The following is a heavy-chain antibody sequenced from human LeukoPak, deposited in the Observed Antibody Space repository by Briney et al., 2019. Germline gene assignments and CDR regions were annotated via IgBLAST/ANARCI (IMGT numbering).Heavy chain of an antibody. CDR2: IYPGDSDT. CDR1: GYSFTSYW. CDR3: ARGSPQIVVVPAAIHQPAPLIDY. Sequence: GESLKISCKGSGYSFTSYWIGWVRQMPGKGLEWMGIIYPGDSDTRYSPSFQGQVTISADKSISTAYLQWSSLKASDTAMYYCARGSPQIVVVPAAIHQPAPLIDYWGQGTLVTVSS. D-gene: IGHD2-2*01. J-gene: IGHJ4*02. V-gene: IGHV5-51*01.